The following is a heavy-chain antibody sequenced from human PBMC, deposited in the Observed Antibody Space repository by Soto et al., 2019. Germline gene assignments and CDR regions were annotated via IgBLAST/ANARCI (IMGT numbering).Heavy chain of an antibody. Sequence: GGSLRLSCAASGFTFSTYGMHWVRQAPGKGLDWVAVIWYDGSNKHYGDSVKGRFTISRDNSKNTVYLQMSSLRAEDTAVYYCARQENYNSSGFYYWGQGTLVTVSS. CDR1: GFTFSTYG. V-gene: IGHV3-33*01. D-gene: IGHD3-22*01. J-gene: IGHJ4*02. CDR3: ARQENYNSSGFYY. CDR2: IWYDGSNK.